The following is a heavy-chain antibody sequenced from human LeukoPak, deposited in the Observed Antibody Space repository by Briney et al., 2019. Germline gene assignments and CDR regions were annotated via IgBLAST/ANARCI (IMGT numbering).Heavy chain of an antibody. V-gene: IGHV1-46*01. D-gene: IGHD1-26*01. Sequence: ASVKVSCKASGYTFTSYYMHWVRQAPGQGLEWMGIINPSGGSTSYAQKFQGRVTMTEDTSTDTAYMELSSLRSEDTAVYYCATVPAGELGGNFDYWGQGALVTVSS. CDR3: ATVPAGELGGNFDY. CDR1: GYTFTSYY. J-gene: IGHJ4*02. CDR2: INPSGGST.